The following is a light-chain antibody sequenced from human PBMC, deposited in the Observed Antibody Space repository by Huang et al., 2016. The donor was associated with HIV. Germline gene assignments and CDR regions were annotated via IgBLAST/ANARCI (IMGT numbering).Light chain of an antibody. J-gene: IGKJ2*01. CDR2: GAS. CDR3: QQYSDWYT. Sequence: EIVMTQSPATLSVSPGDRATLSCRARQSVSSNLAWYQQMPGQAPRLLIYGASTRATGIPARFSGSGSGTEFTLTISSLQSEDFAVYYCQQYSDWYTFGQGTKLESK. V-gene: IGKV3-15*01. CDR1: QSVSSN.